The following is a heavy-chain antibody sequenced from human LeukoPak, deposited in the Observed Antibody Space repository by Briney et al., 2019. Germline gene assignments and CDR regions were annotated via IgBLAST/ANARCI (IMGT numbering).Heavy chain of an antibody. V-gene: IGHV3-33*06. CDR2: LWSDGKTA. CDR3: VKESAADATFHSDS. Sequence: PGGSLRLSCAASGFTFNIFGMHWVRQVPGIGLEWVAVLWSDGKTAHYADSVKGRFTISRDSSENTLYLQMNSLRSEDTAVYYCVKESAADATFHSDSWGQGTLVTVSS. CDR1: GFTFNIFG. D-gene: IGHD6-13*01. J-gene: IGHJ4*02.